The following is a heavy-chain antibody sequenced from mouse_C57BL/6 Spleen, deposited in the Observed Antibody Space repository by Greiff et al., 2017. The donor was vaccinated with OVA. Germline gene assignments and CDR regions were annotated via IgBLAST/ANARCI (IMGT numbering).Heavy chain of an antibody. CDR1: GYTFTSYW. V-gene: IGHV1-52*01. J-gene: IGHJ4*01. CDR3: ARDLDCGSSYAMDY. Sequence: VQLQQPGAELVRPGSSVKLSCKASGYTFTSYWMHWVKQRPIQGLEWIGNIDPSDSETHYNQKFKDKATLTVDKSSSTAYMQLSSLTSEDSAVYYCARDLDCGSSYAMDYWGQGTSVTVSS. D-gene: IGHD1-1*01. CDR2: IDPSDSET.